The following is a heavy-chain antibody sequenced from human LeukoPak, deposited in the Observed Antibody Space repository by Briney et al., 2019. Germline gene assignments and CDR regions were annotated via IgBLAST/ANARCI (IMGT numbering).Heavy chain of an antibody. J-gene: IGHJ3*02. V-gene: IGHV3-20*03. CDR3: ARVRGGYSAYDFGAFDI. D-gene: IGHD5-12*01. Sequence: PGGSLRLSSAATGFTFDDYGMNWVRQAPGKGLEWVSSINWNGDRTGYADSVKGRFTISRDNAKNSLYLQMNSLRAEDTALFYCARVRGGYSAYDFGAFDIWGQGTMVTVSS. CDR2: INWNGDRT. CDR1: GFTFDDYG.